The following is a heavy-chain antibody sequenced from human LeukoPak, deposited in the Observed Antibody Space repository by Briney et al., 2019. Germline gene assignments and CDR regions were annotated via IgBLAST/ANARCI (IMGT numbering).Heavy chain of an antibody. D-gene: IGHD6-13*01. CDR2: INWNGGST. CDR1: GFTFDDYG. V-gene: IGHV3-20*04. Sequence: GSLRLSCAASGFTFDDYGMSWVRQAPGKGLEWVPGINWNGGSTGYADSVKGRFTISRDNAKNSLYLQMNSLRAEDTALYYCARDLGEYSSSWFDYWGQGTLVTVSS. CDR3: ARDLGEYSSSWFDY. J-gene: IGHJ4*02.